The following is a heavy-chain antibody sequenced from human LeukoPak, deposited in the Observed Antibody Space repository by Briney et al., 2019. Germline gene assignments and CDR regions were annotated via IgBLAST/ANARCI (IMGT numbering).Heavy chain of an antibody. Sequence: SETLSLTCTVSGGSISSYYWSWIRQPPGKGLEWIGYIYYSGSTNYNPSLKSRVTISVDTSKNQFSLKLSSVTAADTAVYYCAGLSDRIVAFDYWGQGTLVTVSS. CDR1: GGSISSYY. V-gene: IGHV4-59*01. CDR2: IYYSGST. J-gene: IGHJ4*02. CDR3: AGLSDRIVAFDY. D-gene: IGHD5-12*01.